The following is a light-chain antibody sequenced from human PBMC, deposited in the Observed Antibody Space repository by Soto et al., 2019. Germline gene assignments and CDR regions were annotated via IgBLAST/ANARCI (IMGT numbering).Light chain of an antibody. Sequence: QSALTQPASVSGSPGQSITISCTGTSSDVGSYNYVSWYQQHPGKAPRLMIYASSNRPSGVSHRFSGSRSGNTASLTISGLQAEDEADYFCSSYTSGSTLYVFGSGTKATVL. V-gene: IGLV2-14*01. CDR1: SSDVGSYNY. J-gene: IGLJ1*01. CDR2: ASS. CDR3: SSYTSGSTLYV.